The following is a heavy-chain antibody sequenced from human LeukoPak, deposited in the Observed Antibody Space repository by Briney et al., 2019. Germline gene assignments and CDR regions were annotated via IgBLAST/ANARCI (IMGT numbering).Heavy chain of an antibody. CDR1: GGSFSGYY. D-gene: IGHD6-13*01. V-gene: IGHV4-34*01. Sequence: PSETLSLTCAVYGGSFSGYYWSWIRQPPGKGLEWIGEINHSGSTNYNPSLKSRVTISVDTSKNQFSLKLSSVTAADTAVYYCARVVAAAGREYYYYYGMDVWGQGTTVTVSS. CDR3: ARVVAAAGREYYYYYGMDV. J-gene: IGHJ6*02. CDR2: INHSGST.